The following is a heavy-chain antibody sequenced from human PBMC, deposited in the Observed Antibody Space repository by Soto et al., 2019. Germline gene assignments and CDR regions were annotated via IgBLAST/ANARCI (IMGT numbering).Heavy chain of an antibody. CDR2: ISAYNGNT. CDR3: ARGITMVRGKPYGMDV. J-gene: IGHJ6*02. D-gene: IGHD3-10*01. Sequence: WASVKVSCRASGYTFTSYGISWVRQAPGQGLEWMGWISAYNGNTNYAQKLQGRVTMTTDTSTSTAYMELRSLRSDDTAVYYCARGITMVRGKPYGMDVWGQGTTVTVSS. CDR1: GYTFTSYG. V-gene: IGHV1-18*01.